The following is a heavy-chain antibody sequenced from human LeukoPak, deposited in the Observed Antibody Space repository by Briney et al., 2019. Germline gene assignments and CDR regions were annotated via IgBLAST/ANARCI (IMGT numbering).Heavy chain of an antibody. D-gene: IGHD4/OR15-4a*01. CDR2: IYSGGST. CDR3: ARRAGAYSHPYDY. CDR1: GFTFSSYA. V-gene: IGHV3-53*01. Sequence: GGSLRLSCAASGFTFSSYAMSWVRQAPGKGLEWVSFIYSGGSTHYSDSVKGRFTISRDNSKNTLYLQMNSLRAEDTAVYYCARRAGAYSHPYDYWGQGTLVTVSS. J-gene: IGHJ4*02.